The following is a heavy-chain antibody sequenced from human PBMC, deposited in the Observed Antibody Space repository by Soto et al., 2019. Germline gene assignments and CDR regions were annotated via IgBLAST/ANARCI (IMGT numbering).Heavy chain of an antibody. Sequence: GGSLRLSCAASGFTFSNAWMNWVHQAPGKGLEWVGRIKSKTDGGTTDYAAPVKGRFTISRDDSKNTLYLQMNSLKTEDTAVYYCTTEVDIVVVPSAAWFGPWGQGTLVTVSS. D-gene: IGHD2-2*01. V-gene: IGHV3-15*07. CDR3: TTEVDIVVVPSAAWFGP. CDR2: IKSKTDGGTT. CDR1: GFTFSNAW. J-gene: IGHJ5*02.